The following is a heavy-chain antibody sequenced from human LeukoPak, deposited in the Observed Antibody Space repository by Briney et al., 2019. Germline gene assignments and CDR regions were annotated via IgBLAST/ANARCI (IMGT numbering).Heavy chain of an antibody. CDR3: ASAKEVYDFWSGYGPRYYYYGMDV. J-gene: IGHJ6*02. V-gene: IGHV1-46*01. CDR1: GGTFSSYA. D-gene: IGHD3-3*01. CDR2: INPSGGST. Sequence: GASVKVSCKASGGTFSSYAISWVRQAPGQGLEWMGIINPSGGSTTYAQKFQGRLTMTRDTSTTTVYMELSSLRSDDTAVYYCASAKEVYDFWSGYGPRYYYYGMDVWGQGTTVTVSS.